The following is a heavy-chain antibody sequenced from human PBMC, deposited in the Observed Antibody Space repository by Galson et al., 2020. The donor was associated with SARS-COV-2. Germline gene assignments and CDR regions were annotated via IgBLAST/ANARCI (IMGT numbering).Heavy chain of an antibody. J-gene: IGHJ4*02. V-gene: IGHV3-49*04. CDR3: TRVPMYYNIMTGYWYYFDY. Sequence: GGSLRLSCKASGFTFGDYALSWVRQAPGKGLEWVGFVRSTVYGGTTEYAAFVKGTFTISRDDSKSIAYLQMNSLKTEDTAVYYCTRVPMYYNIMTGYWYYFDYWGQETLVTVSS. D-gene: IGHD3-9*01. CDR1: GFTFGDYA. CDR2: VRSTVYGGTT.